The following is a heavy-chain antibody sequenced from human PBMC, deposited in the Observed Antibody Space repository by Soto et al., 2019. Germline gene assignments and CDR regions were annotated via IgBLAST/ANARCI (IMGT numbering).Heavy chain of an antibody. D-gene: IGHD2-2*01. CDR2: IYYSGST. CDR3: ARDSWATSAAFDI. J-gene: IGHJ3*02. CDR1: GGSVNSGSYY. Sequence: PSETLSLTCTVSGGSVNSGSYYWSWIRQPPGKGLEWIGYIYYSGSTKYNPSLKSRVTTSVDTSQNQFSLKLSSVTAADTAVYYCARDSWATSAAFDIWGQGTMVTVSS. V-gene: IGHV4-61*01.